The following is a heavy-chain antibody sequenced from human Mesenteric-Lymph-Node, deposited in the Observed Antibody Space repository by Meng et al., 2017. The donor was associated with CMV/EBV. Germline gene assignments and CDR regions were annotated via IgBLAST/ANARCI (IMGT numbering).Heavy chain of an antibody. CDR2: ISFDGSNK. J-gene: IGHJ4*02. CDR1: GFTFSDYY. D-gene: IGHD2-2*02. V-gene: IGHV3-30-3*01. Sequence: GESLKISCAASGFTFSDYYMSWIRQAPGKGLEWVALISFDGSNKYYAESVKGRFTISRDNSKNTLDLQMNSLRAEDTAVYYCATGYCSGTTCYRAYLGQGTLVTVSS. CDR3: ATGYCSGTTCYRAY.